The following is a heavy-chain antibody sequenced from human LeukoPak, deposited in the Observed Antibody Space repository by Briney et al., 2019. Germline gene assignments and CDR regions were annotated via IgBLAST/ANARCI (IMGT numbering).Heavy chain of an antibody. V-gene: IGHV3-48*04. CDR3: ARESAAGGYFVVADY. CDR2: IRGSSGST. J-gene: IGHJ4*02. D-gene: IGHD2-21*01. Sequence: GGSLRLSCAASGFTLRNYDINWVRQAPGKGLEWVSVIRGSSGSTYYADSVKGRFTISRDNAKNSLYLQMNSLRAEDTAVYYCARESAAGGYFVVADYWGQGTLVTVSS. CDR1: GFTLRNYD.